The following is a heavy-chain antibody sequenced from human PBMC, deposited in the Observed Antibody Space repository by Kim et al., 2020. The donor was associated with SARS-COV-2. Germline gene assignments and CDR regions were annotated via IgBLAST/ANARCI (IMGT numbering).Heavy chain of an antibody. Sequence: GASLKISCKGSGYSFTSYWISWVRQMPGKGLEWMGRIDPSDSYTNYSPSFQGHVTISADKSISTAYLQWSSLKASDTAMYYCARSVVVVPAAILTYAFDIWGQGKIFTVSP. CDR2: IDPSDSYT. V-gene: IGHV5-10-1*01. J-gene: IGHJ3*02. CDR1: GYSFTSYW. D-gene: IGHD2-2*01. CDR3: ARSVVVVPAAILTYAFDI.